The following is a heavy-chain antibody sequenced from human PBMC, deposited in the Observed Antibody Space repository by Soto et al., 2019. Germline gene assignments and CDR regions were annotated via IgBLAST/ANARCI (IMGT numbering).Heavy chain of an antibody. D-gene: IGHD3-22*01. Sequence: PGGSLRLSCAASGFTFSSYAMSWFRQAPGKGLKWDSAISGSCGSTYYADAVKGRFTISIDNSKNMLYLQMNSLRAEDTAVYYCAKGRPSYYYDIWGQETMVTVSS. CDR1: GFTFSSYA. V-gene: IGHV3-23*01. CDR3: AKGRPSYYYDI. J-gene: IGHJ4*02. CDR2: ISGSCGST.